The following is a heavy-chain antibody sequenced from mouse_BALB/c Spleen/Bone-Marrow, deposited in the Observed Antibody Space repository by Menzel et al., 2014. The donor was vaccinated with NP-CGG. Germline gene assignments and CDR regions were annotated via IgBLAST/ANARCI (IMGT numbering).Heavy chain of an antibody. D-gene: IGHD2-3*01. CDR1: GDSITSGY. J-gene: IGHJ3*01. Sequence: VQLKESGPSLVKPSQTLSLTCPVTGDSITSGYWNWIRKFPGNKLEFMGYISYSDNTYFNPSLKSRISITRDTSKNQYYLQLNSVTTEDTATYYCARLGGYYAWFAYWGQGTLVTVSA. V-gene: IGHV3-8*02. CDR3: ARLGGYYAWFAY. CDR2: ISYSDNT.